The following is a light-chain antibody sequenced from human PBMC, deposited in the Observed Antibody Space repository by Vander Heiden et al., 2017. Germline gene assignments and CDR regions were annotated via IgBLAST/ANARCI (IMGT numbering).Light chain of an antibody. V-gene: IGKV3-15*01. CDR3: QQYSNWPYT. J-gene: IGKJ2*01. CDR1: QSLSSS. CDR2: GAS. Sequence: EILMTQSPATLSVSPGDRATLSCRASQSLSSSFLAWYQQKPGQAPRLLIYGASTRATGIPGRFSGSGSGTEFTLTISSLQSEDFAVYHCQQYSNWPYTFGQGTKLEIK.